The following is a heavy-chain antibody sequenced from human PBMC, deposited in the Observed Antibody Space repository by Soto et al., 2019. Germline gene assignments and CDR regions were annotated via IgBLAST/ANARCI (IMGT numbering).Heavy chain of an antibody. CDR1: GGSISSYY. CDR3: AREVPIWYSGYGDGAFDI. J-gene: IGHJ3*02. CDR2: IYYSGST. V-gene: IGHV4-59*01. Sequence: SETLSLTCTVSGGSISSYYWSWIRQPPGKGLEWIGYIYYSGSTNYNPSLESRVTISVDTSKNQFSLKLSSVTAADTAVYYCAREVPIWYSGYGDGAFDIWGQGTMVTVSS. D-gene: IGHD5-12*01.